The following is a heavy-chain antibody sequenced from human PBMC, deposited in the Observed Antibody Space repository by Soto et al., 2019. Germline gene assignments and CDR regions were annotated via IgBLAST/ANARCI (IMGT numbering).Heavy chain of an antibody. V-gene: IGHV3-48*02. CDR1: GFTLSYYS. Sequence: EVQLVESGGGLVQPGGSLRLSCAASGFTLSYYSMIWVRQAPGKGLEWISYISSSGGTAFYTDSVKGRFAMSRDKAKNSVDLQMSSLRDDDTAVYYCARVPRIEAGARAPNYYDGLDVWGQGTTVPVSS. CDR3: ARVPRIEAGARAPNYYDGLDV. CDR2: ISSSGGTA. J-gene: IGHJ6*01. D-gene: IGHD6-25*01.